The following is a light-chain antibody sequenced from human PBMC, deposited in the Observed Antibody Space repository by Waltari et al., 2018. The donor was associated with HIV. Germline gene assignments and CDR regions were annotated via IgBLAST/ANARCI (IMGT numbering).Light chain of an antibody. J-gene: IGKJ1*01. Sequence: EIVLTQSPGTLSLSPGERAILSCRATQSISNNFLAWFQQKPGQPPRLLIYSSFIRATGIPDRFSVSGAGTDFTLTISRLEPEDFAVYYCHQYGTAPRTFGQGTKVEIK. CDR3: HQYGTAPRT. CDR1: QSISNNF. V-gene: IGKV3-20*01. CDR2: SSF.